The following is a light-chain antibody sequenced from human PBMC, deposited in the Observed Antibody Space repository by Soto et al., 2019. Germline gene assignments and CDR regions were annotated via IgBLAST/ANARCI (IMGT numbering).Light chain of an antibody. CDR2: AAS. Sequence: DIQMTQSPSSLSASIVDRFTITCLASQSISNSLNWYQQKPGKAPKLLIYAASSLQSGVPSRFSGSGSGTDFTLTISSLQPEDFATYYCQQSYSTLWTFGQGTKV. J-gene: IGKJ1*01. V-gene: IGKV1-39*01. CDR3: QQSYSTLWT. CDR1: QSISNS.